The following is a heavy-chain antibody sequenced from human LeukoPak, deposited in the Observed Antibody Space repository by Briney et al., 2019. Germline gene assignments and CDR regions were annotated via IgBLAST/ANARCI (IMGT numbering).Heavy chain of an antibody. D-gene: IGHD3-16*01. CDR3: ARDLGRGNTPFDY. CDR2: IWDDGNKK. CDR1: GFTFSSFG. Sequence: GGSLRLSCAASGFTFSSFGMHWVRQAPVRGLEWVAVIWDDGNKKYYADSVKGRFTISRDNSKNTVYLQMNSLRAEDTALYYCARDLGRGNTPFDYWGQGTLVTVSS. V-gene: IGHV3-33*01. J-gene: IGHJ4*02.